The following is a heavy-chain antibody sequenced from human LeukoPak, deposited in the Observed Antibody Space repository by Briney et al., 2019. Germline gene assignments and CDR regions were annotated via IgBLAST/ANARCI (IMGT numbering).Heavy chain of an antibody. CDR1: AFTFSSYW. D-gene: IGHD1-14*01. Sequence: GGSLRLSCVVSAFTFSSYWMSWVRQAPGKGLEWVANINEDGSEEYYVDSVKGRFTISRDNAKNSLYLQMNSLRAEDTAVYYCARRTGAFDIWGQGTMVTVSS. J-gene: IGHJ3*02. CDR2: INEDGSEE. CDR3: ARRTGAFDI. V-gene: IGHV3-7*01.